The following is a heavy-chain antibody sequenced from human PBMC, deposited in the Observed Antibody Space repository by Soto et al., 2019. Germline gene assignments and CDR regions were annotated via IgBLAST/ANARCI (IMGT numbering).Heavy chain of an antibody. Sequence: ASVKVSCKASGYTFITYGISWVRQAPGQELEWMGWISSYNGNTNYAQKLQGRVTMTTDTSTTTAYMELRSLRSGDTAVYYCARDRPTSSIRARDYYYAMDVWGQGTTVTVSS. D-gene: IGHD6-6*01. CDR2: ISSYNGNT. J-gene: IGHJ6*02. CDR1: GYTFITYG. CDR3: ARDRPTSSIRARDYYYAMDV. V-gene: IGHV1-18*01.